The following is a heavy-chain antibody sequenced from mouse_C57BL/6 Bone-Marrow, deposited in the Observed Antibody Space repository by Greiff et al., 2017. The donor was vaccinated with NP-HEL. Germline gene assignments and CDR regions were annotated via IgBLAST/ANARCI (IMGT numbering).Heavy chain of an antibody. CDR3: ARTNYYGSSYWYFDG. CDR1: GYTFTSYG. V-gene: IGHV1-81*01. Sequence: VKLMESGAELARPGASVKLSCKASGYTFTSYGISWVKQRTGPGLEWIGEIYPRSGNTYYNEKFKGKATLTADKSYSTAYMELRSLTSEDSAVYFCARTNYYGSSYWYFDGWGTGTTVTVST. J-gene: IGHJ1*03. D-gene: IGHD1-1*01. CDR2: IYPRSGNT.